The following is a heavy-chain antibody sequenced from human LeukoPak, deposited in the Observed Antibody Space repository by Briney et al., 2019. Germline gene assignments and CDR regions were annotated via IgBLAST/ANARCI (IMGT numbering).Heavy chain of an antibody. CDR1: GYSFTDKY. J-gene: IGHJ5*02. Sequence: GASVKVSCKAPGYSFTDKYMHWVRQAPGQGLEWMGWINPNSGGTNYAQKFQGRVTMTTDTSMSTAYMELSRLTSDDTAVYYCARAGGRSWFDPWGQGALVTVSS. CDR2: INPNSGGT. V-gene: IGHV1-2*02. CDR3: ARAGGRSWFDP.